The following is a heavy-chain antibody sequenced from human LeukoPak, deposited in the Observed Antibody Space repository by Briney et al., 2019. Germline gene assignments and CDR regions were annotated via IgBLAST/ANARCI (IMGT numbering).Heavy chain of an antibody. CDR2: MNPNSGNT. J-gene: IGHJ1*01. CDR1: GYTFTSYD. D-gene: IGHD3-22*01. V-gene: IGHV1-8*01. Sequence: ASVKVSCKASGYTFTSYDINWVRQATGQGLEWMGWMNPNSGNTGYAQKFQGRATMTRNTSISTAYMELSSLRSEDTAVYYCARDTSYYDWEYFQHWGQGTLVTVSS. CDR3: ARDTSYYDWEYFQH.